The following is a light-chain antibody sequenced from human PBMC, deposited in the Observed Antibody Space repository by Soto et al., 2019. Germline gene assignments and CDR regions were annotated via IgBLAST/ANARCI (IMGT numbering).Light chain of an antibody. Sequence: EIVLTQSPGTLSLSPGERATLSCRASQSFGGRNLAWYQQKPGQAPRLLIYGASSRATGIPDRFSGSGSGTDFTLTISRLEPEDFAVYYCQQYGSSPYTFGQGTKLEIK. CDR3: QQYGSSPYT. CDR1: QSFGGRN. V-gene: IGKV3-20*01. J-gene: IGKJ2*01. CDR2: GAS.